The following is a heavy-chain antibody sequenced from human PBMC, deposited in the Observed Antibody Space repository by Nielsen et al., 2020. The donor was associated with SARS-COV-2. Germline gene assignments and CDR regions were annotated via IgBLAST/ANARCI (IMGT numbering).Heavy chain of an antibody. CDR3: ARDEGGFWVRGVMSDY. CDR1: GYTFTSYG. V-gene: IGHV1-18*01. D-gene: IGHD3-10*01. J-gene: IGHJ4*02. CDR2: ISAYNGNT. Sequence: ASVKVSCKASGYTFTSYGISWVRQAPGQGLEWMGWISAYNGNTNYAQKLQGRVTMTTDTSTSTAYMELRSLRSDDTAVYYCARDEGGFWVRGVMSDYWGQGTLVTVSS.